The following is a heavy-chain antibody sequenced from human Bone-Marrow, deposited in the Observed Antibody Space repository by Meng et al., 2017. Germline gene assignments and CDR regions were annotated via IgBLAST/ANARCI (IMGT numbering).Heavy chain of an antibody. J-gene: IGHJ3*02. CDR3: ARGPTGAFNI. V-gene: IGHV3-21*01. Sequence: VRLGSPGGGPVQPGGSLRLSVAASGFTFSSYSRNWVRQAPGKGLGWVSSISSSSRYIYYADSVKGRFTISRDNAKNSLYLQMNSLRAEDTAVYYCARGPTGAFNIWGQGTMVTVSS. CDR1: GFTFSSYS. D-gene: IGHD1-14*01. CDR2: ISSSSRYI.